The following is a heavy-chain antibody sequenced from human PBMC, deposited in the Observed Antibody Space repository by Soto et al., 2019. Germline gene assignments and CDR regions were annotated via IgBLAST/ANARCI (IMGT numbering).Heavy chain of an antibody. Sequence: PGGSLRLSCAASGITFSSAWMTWVRQAPGKGLEWVGRIKSITDGGTTDDAATVKGRFTIARDDSKDTLYLQMNNLRTEDTAVYHCTTDSADIVVVPATFGMDVWGQGTTVTGSS. V-gene: IGHV3-15*01. CDR2: IKSITDGGTT. J-gene: IGHJ6*02. D-gene: IGHD2-2*01. CDR1: GITFSSAW. CDR3: TTDSADIVVVPATFGMDV.